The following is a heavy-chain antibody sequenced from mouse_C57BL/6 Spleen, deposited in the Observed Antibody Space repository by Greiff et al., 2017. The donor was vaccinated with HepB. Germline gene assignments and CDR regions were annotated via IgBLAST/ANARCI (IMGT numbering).Heavy chain of an antibody. CDR1: GFTFTDYY. V-gene: IGHV7-3*01. CDR3: ARSSYYYGRPYAMDY. D-gene: IGHD1-1*01. J-gene: IGHJ4*01. Sequence: DVKLVESGGGLVQPGGSLSLSCAASGFTFTDYYMSWVRQPPGKALEWLGFIRNKANGYTTEYSASVKGRFTISRDNSQSILYLQMNALRAEDSATYYCARSSYYYGRPYAMDYWGQGTSVTVSS. CDR2: IRNKANGYTT.